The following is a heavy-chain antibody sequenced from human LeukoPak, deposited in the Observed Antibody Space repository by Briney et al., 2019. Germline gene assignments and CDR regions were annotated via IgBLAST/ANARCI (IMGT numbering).Heavy chain of an antibody. D-gene: IGHD1-1*01. Sequence: SETLSLTCAVYGGSFSGYYWSWIRQPPGKGLEWIGEINHSGSTNYNPSLKSRVTISVDTSKNRFSLKLSSVTAADTAVYYCARHHWYFDYWGQGTLVTVSS. J-gene: IGHJ4*02. CDR1: GGSFSGYY. V-gene: IGHV4-34*01. CDR2: INHSGST. CDR3: ARHHWYFDY.